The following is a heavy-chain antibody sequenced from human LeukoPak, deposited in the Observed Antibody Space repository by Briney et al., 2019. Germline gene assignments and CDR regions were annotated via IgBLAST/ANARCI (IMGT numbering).Heavy chain of an antibody. V-gene: IGHV4-59*01. CDR3: ARARYVNSFYAFNI. CDR1: GGSISSYY. J-gene: IGHJ3*02. D-gene: IGHD3-9*01. Sequence: SETLSLTRTVSGGSISSYYWSWIRLPPGKGLEWIGYLSKSGNTNYSPSLKSRVTIFGDTSKNQSFLKLSSVTAADTAMYYCARARYVNSFYAFNIWGQGTLVTVSS. CDR2: LSKSGNT.